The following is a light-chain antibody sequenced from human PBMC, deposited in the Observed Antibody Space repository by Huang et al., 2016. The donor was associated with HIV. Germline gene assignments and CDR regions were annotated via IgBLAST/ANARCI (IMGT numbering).Light chain of an antibody. J-gene: IGKJ5*01. CDR1: QSVSSY. Sequence: EIVLTQSPATLSLSPGDRATLSCRASQSVSSYLAWFQQKPGQAPRLLIYDASNRATGTPARFSGSGSGTDFTLTISSREAEDFAGYYCQQHRNWPITFGQGTRLEIK. V-gene: IGKV3-11*01. CDR2: DAS. CDR3: QQHRNWPIT.